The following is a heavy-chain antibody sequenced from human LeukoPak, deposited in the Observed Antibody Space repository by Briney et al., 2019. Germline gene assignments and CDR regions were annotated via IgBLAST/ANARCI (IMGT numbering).Heavy chain of an antibody. J-gene: IGHJ3*02. Sequence: GGSLRLSCAASGFTFSSYTMNWIRQAPGKGLEWASYIISSTSTRSYADSVMGRFTISRDNDKNSLYLQMNSLRPEDTAVYYCARDKDYAFDIWGQGTIVTVSS. D-gene: IGHD3-16*01. CDR3: ARDKDYAFDI. CDR1: GFTFSSYT. V-gene: IGHV3-48*01. CDR2: IISSTSTR.